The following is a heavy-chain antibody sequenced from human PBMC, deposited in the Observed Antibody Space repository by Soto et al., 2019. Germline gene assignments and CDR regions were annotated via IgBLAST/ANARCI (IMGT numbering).Heavy chain of an antibody. J-gene: IGHJ5*02. CDR3: ARERQLVRRAAVDGFDP. CDR2: IIPIFGTA. CDR1: GGTFSSYA. V-gene: IGHV1-69*06. D-gene: IGHD6-6*01. Sequence: GASVKVSCKASGGTFSSYAISWVRQAPGQGLEWMGGIIPIFGTANYAQKFQGRVTITADKSTSTAYMELSGLRSEDTAVYYCARERQLVRRAAVDGFDPWGQGTLVTVSS.